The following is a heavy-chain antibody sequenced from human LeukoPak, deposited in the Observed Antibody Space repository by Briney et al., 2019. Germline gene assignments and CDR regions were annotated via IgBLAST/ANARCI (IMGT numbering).Heavy chain of an antibody. J-gene: IGHJ6*03. CDR3: AAGDCSSTSCRYYYYYYMDV. CDR2: IVVGSGKT. CDR1: GFTFTSSA. V-gene: IGHV1-58*01. Sequence: SVKVSCKASGFTFTSSAVQWVRQARGQRLEWIGWIVVGSGKTNYAQRFQERVTITRDKSTSTVYMELSSLRSEDTAVYYCAAGDCSSTSCRYYYYYYMDVWGKGTTVTVSS. D-gene: IGHD2-2*01.